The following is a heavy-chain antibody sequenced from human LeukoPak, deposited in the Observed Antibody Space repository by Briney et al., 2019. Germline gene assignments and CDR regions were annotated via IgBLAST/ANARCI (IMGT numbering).Heavy chain of an antibody. CDR2: IYYSGST. CDR3: ARGRGRRGYSGYGLKGVFDY. Sequence: SETLSLTCTVSGGSISSHYWSWIRQPPGKGLEWIGYIYYSGSTNYNPSLKSRVTISVDTSKNQFSLKLSSVTAADTAVYYRARGRGRRGYSGYGLKGVFDYWGQGTLVTVSS. D-gene: IGHD5-12*01. V-gene: IGHV4-59*11. CDR1: GGSISSHY. J-gene: IGHJ4*02.